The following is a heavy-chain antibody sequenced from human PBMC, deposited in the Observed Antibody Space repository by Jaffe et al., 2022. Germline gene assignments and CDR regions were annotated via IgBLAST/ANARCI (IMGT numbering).Heavy chain of an antibody. CDR2: IGTAGDT. CDR3: ASSGYIWGRIVYFDY. D-gene: IGHD3-16*01. V-gene: IGHV3-13*01. J-gene: IGHJ4*02. Sequence: EVQLVESGGGLVQPGGSLRLSCAASGFTFSSYDMHWVRQATGKGLEWVSAIGTAGDTYYPGSVKGRFTISRENAKNSLYLQMNSLRAGDTAVYYCASSGYIWGRIVYFDYWGQGTLVTVSS. CDR1: GFTFSSYD.